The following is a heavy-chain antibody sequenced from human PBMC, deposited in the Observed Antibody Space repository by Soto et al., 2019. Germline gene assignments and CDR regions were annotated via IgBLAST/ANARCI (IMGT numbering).Heavy chain of an antibody. J-gene: IGHJ4*02. CDR3: ARHADLQTMAGIFDF. D-gene: IGHD6-19*01. V-gene: IGHV4-39*01. Sequence: QLLLQESGPGLVKPSETLSLTCTVSGGSIISSDYYWGWIRQPPGKGLEWIGTISYTGRTYYNPSLKSRVTISVDTSKNQSSLELSSVTAADTAVYYCARHADLQTMAGIFDFWDQGTLVTVSS. CDR2: ISYTGRT. CDR1: GGSIISSDYY.